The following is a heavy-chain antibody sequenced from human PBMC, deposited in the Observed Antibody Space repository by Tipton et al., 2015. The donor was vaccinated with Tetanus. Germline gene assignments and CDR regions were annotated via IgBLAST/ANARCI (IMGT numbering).Heavy chain of an antibody. D-gene: IGHD3-22*01. CDR3: AKVTNYYDSSGSYNWFDP. CDR1: GFTFSSYG. Sequence: SLRLSCAASGFTFSSYGMHWVRQAPGKGLEWVAVISYDGSNKYYADSVKGRFTISRDNSKNTLYLQMNSLRAEDTAVYYCAKVTNYYDSSGSYNWFDPWGQGTLVTVSS. V-gene: IGHV3-30*18. CDR2: ISYDGSNK. J-gene: IGHJ5*02.